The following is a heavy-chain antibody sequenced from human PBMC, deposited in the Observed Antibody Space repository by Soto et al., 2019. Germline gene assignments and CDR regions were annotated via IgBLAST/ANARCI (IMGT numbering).Heavy chain of an antibody. CDR1: GGSFSNFG. CDR2: IVPVFGRP. J-gene: IGHJ4*02. D-gene: IGHD5-12*01. V-gene: IGHV1-69*13. Sequence: SVKVPCKASGGSFSNFGISWVRQAPGQGLEWMGGIVPVFGRPNYAQRFRGRLTITADESTSTGYMELISLRSDDTAVYYCAREGSGYNVWGQGTQVRVSS. CDR3: AREGSGYNV.